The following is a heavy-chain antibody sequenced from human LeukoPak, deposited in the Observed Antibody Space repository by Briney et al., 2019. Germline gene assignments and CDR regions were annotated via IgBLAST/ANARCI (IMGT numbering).Heavy chain of an antibody. CDR2: INPSGGST. V-gene: IGHV1-46*01. CDR1: GYTFTSYY. D-gene: IGHD3-10*01. Sequence: GASVKVSCKASGYTFTSYYMHWVRQAPGQGLEWMGIINPSGGSTSYAQKFQGRVTMTRDTSISTAYMELSRLRSDDTAVYYCARDGPMVRGVIPPTAFDPWGQGTLVTVSS. CDR3: ARDGPMVRGVIPPTAFDP. J-gene: IGHJ5*02.